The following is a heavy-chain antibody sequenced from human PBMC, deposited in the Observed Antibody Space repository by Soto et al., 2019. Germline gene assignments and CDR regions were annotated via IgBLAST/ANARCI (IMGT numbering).Heavy chain of an antibody. CDR2: IYYSGST. CDR1: GGSISSYY. D-gene: IGHD6-19*01. V-gene: IGHV4-59*01. J-gene: IGHJ4*02. Sequence: SETLSLTCTVSGGSISSYYWSWIRQPPGKGLEWIGYIYYSGSTNYNPSLKSRVTISVDTSKNQFSLKLSPVTAADTAVYYCAVFSSGWYVDYWGQGTLVTVSS. CDR3: AVFSSGWYVDY.